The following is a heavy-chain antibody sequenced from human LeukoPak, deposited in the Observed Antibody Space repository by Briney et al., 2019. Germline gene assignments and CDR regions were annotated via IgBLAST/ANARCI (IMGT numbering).Heavy chain of an antibody. CDR2: INHSGST. CDR1: GGSFSGYY. V-gene: IGHV4-34*01. J-gene: IGHJ5*02. Sequence: SETLSLTCAVYGGSFSGYYWSWIRQPPGKGLEWIGEINHSGSTNYNPSLKSRVTISVDTSKNQFSLKLTSVTAADTAVYYCARQGAFDPWGQGTLVTFSS. CDR3: ARQGAFDP.